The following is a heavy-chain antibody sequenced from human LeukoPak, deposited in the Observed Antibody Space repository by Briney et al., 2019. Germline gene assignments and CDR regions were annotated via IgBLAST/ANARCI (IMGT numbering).Heavy chain of an antibody. CDR2: IYSGGST. V-gene: IGHV3-66*01. Sequence: GGSLRLSCAASGFTVSSNYMSWVRQAPGKGLEWVSVIYSGGSTYYADSVKGRFTVSRDNSKNTLYLQMNSLRAEDMAVYYCARVPFTYDSSGDSFDIWGQGTMVTVSS. CDR3: ARVPFTYDSSGDSFDI. CDR1: GFTVSSNY. D-gene: IGHD3-22*01. J-gene: IGHJ3*02.